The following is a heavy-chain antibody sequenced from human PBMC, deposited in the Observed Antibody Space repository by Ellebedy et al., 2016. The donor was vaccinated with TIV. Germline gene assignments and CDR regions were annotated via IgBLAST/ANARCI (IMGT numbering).Heavy chain of an antibody. CDR2: IVPFFGST. D-gene: IGHD2/OR15-2a*01. J-gene: IGHJ6*02. CDR3: ARDFKEKTTYYAMDV. Sequence: SVKVSCXASGGTFSRRAISWVRLAPGKGLEWMGGIVPFFGSTNYAQKFQGRVTITADKSATTIYMELRSLRSEDTAVYFCARDFKEKTTYYAMDVWGQGTTVTVSS. CDR1: GGTFSRRA. V-gene: IGHV1-69*06.